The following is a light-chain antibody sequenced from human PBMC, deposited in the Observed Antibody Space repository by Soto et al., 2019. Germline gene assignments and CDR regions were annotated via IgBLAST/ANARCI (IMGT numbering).Light chain of an antibody. CDR1: QSVSSSY. CDR2: GAS. Sequence: EIVLTQSPGTLSLSPGERATLSCRASQSVSSSYLAWYRHKPGQAPRLLIYGASSRATGIPDRFSGSGSRTDFTLTISRLEPEDFAVYYCQQYGSSPPSLTFGGGTKVEIK. CDR3: QQYGSSPPSLT. J-gene: IGKJ4*01. V-gene: IGKV3-20*01.